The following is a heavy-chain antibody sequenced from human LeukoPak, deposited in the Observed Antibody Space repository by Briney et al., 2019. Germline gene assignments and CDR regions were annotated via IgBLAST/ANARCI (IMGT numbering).Heavy chain of an antibody. J-gene: IGHJ5*02. Sequence: GGSVRLSCATSGFTFSKVWMNWLRPAPGKGLEWVGRISSNSDGGTIDYAAPVKGRFTLSRDDSKTTLYLQMNSLQTEDTAVYYCATDFYDSTWGQGTLVTVSS. CDR3: ATDFYDST. CDR1: GFTFSKVW. CDR2: ISSNSDGGTI. V-gene: IGHV3-15*07. D-gene: IGHD3-22*01.